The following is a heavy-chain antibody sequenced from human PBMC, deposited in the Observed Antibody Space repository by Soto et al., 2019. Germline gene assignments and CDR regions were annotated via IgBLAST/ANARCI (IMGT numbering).Heavy chain of an antibody. CDR2: MYWSGST. Sequence: PSETLSLTCSVSGGSISDSYWSWIRQVPGQGLEWIASMYWSGSTKKNPSLKSRVTISVDTSKKQLSLERTSVTPADTAIYYCARGYYDSSGPGAAFDIWGPGTKVTVSS. D-gene: IGHD3-22*01. CDR3: ARGYYDSSGPGAAFDI. V-gene: IGHV4-59*01. J-gene: IGHJ3*02. CDR1: GGSISDSY.